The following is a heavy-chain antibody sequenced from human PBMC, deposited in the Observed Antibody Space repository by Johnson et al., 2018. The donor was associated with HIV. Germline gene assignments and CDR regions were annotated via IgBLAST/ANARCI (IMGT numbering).Heavy chain of an antibody. Sequence: QVQLVESGGGVVQPGRSLRLSCAASGFTFSNYGMHWVRQAPGKGLECVAFISYDGSYKHYADSVKGRFTISRDNSKNTLYLQMNSLRAEDTAVYYCAKKGGVYSSSHDAFDIWGQGTMVTVSS. CDR1: GFTFSNYG. J-gene: IGHJ3*02. CDR2: ISYDGSYK. V-gene: IGHV3-30*18. D-gene: IGHD6-6*01. CDR3: AKKGGVYSSSHDAFDI.